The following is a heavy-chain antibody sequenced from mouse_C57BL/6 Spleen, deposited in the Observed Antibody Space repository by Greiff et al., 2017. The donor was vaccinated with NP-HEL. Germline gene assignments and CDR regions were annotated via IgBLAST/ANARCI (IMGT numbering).Heavy chain of an antibody. D-gene: IGHD3-3*01. Sequence: QVQLQQSGPELVKPGASVKISCKASGYAFSSSWMNWVKQRPGKGLEWIGRIYPGDGDTNYNGKFKGKATLTADKSYSTAYMQHSSLTSEDSAVYFCARKGGLGDFDYGGQGTTLTVSS. CDR2: IYPGDGDT. CDR3: ARKGGLGDFDY. CDR1: GYAFSSSW. J-gene: IGHJ2*01. V-gene: IGHV1-82*01.